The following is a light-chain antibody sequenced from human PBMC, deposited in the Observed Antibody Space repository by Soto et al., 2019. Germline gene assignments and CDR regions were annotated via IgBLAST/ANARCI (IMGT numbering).Light chain of an antibody. Sequence: EIVMTQSPATLSVSPGERATLSCRASQSVSSNLAWYQQKPGQAPRLLIFAASSRASGIPDRFSGSGSGTDFTLTIDRLEPEDFAVYYCQQYSTSPLTFGGGTKVDIK. J-gene: IGKJ4*01. CDR1: QSVSSN. CDR2: AAS. V-gene: IGKV3-20*01. CDR3: QQYSTSPLT.